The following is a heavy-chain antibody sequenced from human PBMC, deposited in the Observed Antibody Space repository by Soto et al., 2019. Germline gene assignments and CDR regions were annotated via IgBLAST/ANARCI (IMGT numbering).Heavy chain of an antibody. CDR2: ISGSGGST. V-gene: IGHV3-23*01. CDR3: AKARGYSSGWYYYYYGMDV. CDR1: GFTFSSYA. Sequence: EVQLLESGGGLVQPGGSLRLSCAASGFTFSSYAMSWVRQAPGKGLEWVSAISGSGGSTYYADSVKGRFTISRDNSKNTLYLQLNSLRAEDTAVYYCAKARGYSSGWYYYYYGMDVWCQGTTVTVSS. D-gene: IGHD6-19*01. J-gene: IGHJ6*02.